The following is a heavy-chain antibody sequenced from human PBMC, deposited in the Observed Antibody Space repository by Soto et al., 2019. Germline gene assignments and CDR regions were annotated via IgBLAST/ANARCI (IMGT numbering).Heavy chain of an antibody. V-gene: IGHV4-34*01. CDR3: ARGTAVPSFDY. D-gene: IGHD6-19*01. CDR2: INHSGST. CDR1: GGSFSGYY. Sequence: PSETLSLTCAVYGGSFSGYYWSWIRQPPGKGLEWIGEINHSGSTNYNPSLKSRVTISVDTSKNQFSLKLSSVTAADTAVYYCARGTAVPSFDYWGQGTLVTVSS. J-gene: IGHJ4*02.